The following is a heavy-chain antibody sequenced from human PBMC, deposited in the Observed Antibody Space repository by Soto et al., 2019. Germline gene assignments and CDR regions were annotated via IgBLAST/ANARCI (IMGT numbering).Heavy chain of an antibody. J-gene: IGHJ4*02. CDR2: IIPTLGVP. CDR1: GGSFSSYT. Sequence: QVQLVQSGAEVKYPGSSVKVSCKASGGSFSSYTLSWVRQAPGQGLEWMGRIIPTLGVPNYAHKFQDRVTITADKSTSTAYMELSSLTSDDTAVSFFASGGSIGRRPGIDYCGQGILVTVSS. CDR3: ASGGSIGRRPGIDY. V-gene: IGHV1-69*02. D-gene: IGHD2-15*01.